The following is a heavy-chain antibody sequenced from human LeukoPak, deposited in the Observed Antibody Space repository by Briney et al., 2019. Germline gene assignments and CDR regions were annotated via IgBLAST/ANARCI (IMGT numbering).Heavy chain of an antibody. D-gene: IGHD1-26*01. CDR2: ISGDGGTS. CDR3: AISRYSGSSLDY. J-gene: IGHJ4*02. Sequence: GGSLKLSCAASGFTFSSYWMHWVRQAPGKGLMWVSRISGDGGTSAYADSVKGRFTISRDNAKNTLYLQMNSLRTEDTALYYCAISRYSGSSLDYWGQGSLVTVPS. CDR1: GFTFSSYW. V-gene: IGHV3-74*01.